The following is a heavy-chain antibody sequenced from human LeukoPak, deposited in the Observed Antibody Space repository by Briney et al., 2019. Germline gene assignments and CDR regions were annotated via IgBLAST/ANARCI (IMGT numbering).Heavy chain of an antibody. CDR1: GFTFRSFA. Sequence: GGSLRLSCAASGFTFRSFAMSWVRQAPGLRPEWVSTITDNGANTYYADSVKGRFSVTRDNSRNTLLLQMNSLRAEDTAVYYCAKSRGYGSGTYPNWFDPWGQGTLVTVSS. CDR3: AKSRGYGSGTYPNWFDP. CDR2: ITDNGANT. D-gene: IGHD3-10*01. J-gene: IGHJ5*02. V-gene: IGHV3-23*01.